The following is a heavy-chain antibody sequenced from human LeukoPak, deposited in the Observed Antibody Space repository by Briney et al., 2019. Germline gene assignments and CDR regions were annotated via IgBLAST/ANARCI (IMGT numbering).Heavy chain of an antibody. CDR2: INAGNGNT. Sequence: ASVKVSCKASGYSFSTYTMNWVRQAPGQRLEWMGWINAGNGNTKYSQKFQGRVTITRDTSASTAYMEMRSLRSEDTAVYYCARDLQYSSSSGIGAFDIWGQGTMVTVSS. J-gene: IGHJ3*02. D-gene: IGHD6-6*01. CDR1: GYSFSTYT. V-gene: IGHV1-3*01. CDR3: ARDLQYSSSSGIGAFDI.